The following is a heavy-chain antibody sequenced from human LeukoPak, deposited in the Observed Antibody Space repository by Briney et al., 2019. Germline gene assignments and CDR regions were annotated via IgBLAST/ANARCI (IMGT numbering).Heavy chain of an antibody. CDR3: GRLEDYHYYYMDV. J-gene: IGHJ6*03. CDR1: GYTFTSYG. V-gene: IGHV1-18*01. CDR2: ISAYNGNT. Sequence: GASVKVSCKASGYTFTSYGISWVRQAPGQGLEWMGWISAYNGNTNYAQKLQGRVTMTTDISTSTAYMELRSLRSDDTAVYYCGRLEDYHYYYMDVWGKGTTVTVSS. D-gene: IGHD3-3*01.